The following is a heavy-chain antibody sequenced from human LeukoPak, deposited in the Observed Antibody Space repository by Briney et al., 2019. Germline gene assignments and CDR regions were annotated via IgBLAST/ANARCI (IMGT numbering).Heavy chain of an antibody. D-gene: IGHD7-27*01. J-gene: IGHJ4*02. V-gene: IGHV1-46*01. CDR1: GYTFTSYY. CDR2: INPSGGST. CDR3: ARVPLNWGPFDY. Sequence: ASVKVSCKASGYTFTSYYMHWVRQAPGQGLEWMGIINPSGGSTSYAQKFQGGVTMTRDTSTSTVYMELSSLRSEDTAVYYCARVPLNWGPFDYWGQGTLVTVSS.